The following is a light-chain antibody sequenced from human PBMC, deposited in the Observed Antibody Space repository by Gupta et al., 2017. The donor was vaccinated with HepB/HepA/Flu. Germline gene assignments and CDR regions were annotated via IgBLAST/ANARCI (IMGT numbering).Light chain of an antibody. V-gene: IGLV2-23*02. Sequence: SALTQPASVSGSPGQSITISCTGTRSDVGSYNLVSWYQQHPGKAPKLMIYDVIKRPSGVSNRFSGSKSGNTASLTISGLQAEDEANYYCCSYEGSSTLVFGGGTKLTVL. J-gene: IGLJ2*01. CDR2: DVI. CDR3: CSYEGSSTLV. CDR1: RSDVGSYNL.